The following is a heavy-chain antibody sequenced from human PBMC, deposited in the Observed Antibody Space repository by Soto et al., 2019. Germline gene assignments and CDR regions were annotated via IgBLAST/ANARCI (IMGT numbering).Heavy chain of an antibody. J-gene: IGHJ6*01. CDR1: GGSFSGYY. CDR2: INHSGST. CDR3: ASLNRRLGELSPTPRTYGMDV. D-gene: IGHD3-16*02. Sequence: SETLSLTCAVYGGSFSGYYWSWIRQPPWKGLEWIGEINHSGSTNYNPSLKSRVTISVDTSKNQFSLKLSSVTAADTAVYYCASLNRRLGELSPTPRTYGMDVWGQGTTVTVSS. V-gene: IGHV4-34*01.